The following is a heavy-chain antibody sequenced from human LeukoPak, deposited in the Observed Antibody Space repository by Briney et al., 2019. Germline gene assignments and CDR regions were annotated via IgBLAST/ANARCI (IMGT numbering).Heavy chain of an antibody. D-gene: IGHD3-3*01. J-gene: IGHJ4*02. CDR1: GGSISSSSYY. V-gene: IGHV4-39*07. CDR3: ARGDSRITIFGVVKAYYFDY. CDR2: INHSGST. Sequence: SETLSLTCTVSGGSISSSSYYWGWIRQPPGKGLEWIGEINHSGSTNYNPSLKSRVTISVDTSKNQFSLRLSSVTAADTAVYYCARGDSRITIFGVVKAYYFDYWGQGTLVTVSS.